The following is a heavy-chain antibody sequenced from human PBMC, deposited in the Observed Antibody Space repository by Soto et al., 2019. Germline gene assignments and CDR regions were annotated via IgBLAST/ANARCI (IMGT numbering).Heavy chain of an antibody. CDR2: IYYSGST. CDR3: ARHSTGSGWYGSGNWFDP. V-gene: IGHV4-39*01. CDR1: GGSISSSSYY. D-gene: IGHD6-19*01. J-gene: IGHJ5*02. Sequence: ETLSLTCTVSGGSISSSSYYWGWIRQPPGKGLEWIGSIYYSGSTYYNPSLKSRVTISVDTSKNQFSLKLSSVTAADTAVYYCARHSTGSGWYGSGNWFDPWGQGTLVPVYS.